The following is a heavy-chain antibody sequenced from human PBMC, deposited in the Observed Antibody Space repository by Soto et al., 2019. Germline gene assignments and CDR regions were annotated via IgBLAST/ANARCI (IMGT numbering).Heavy chain of an antibody. Sequence: SETLSLTCTVSGGSISSGSYYGVWIRKPPGKGLEWIGHIYYSGSTNYNPSLKSRVTISVDTSKNHFSLKLSSVTAADTAVYYCARQVSNSWKRNYYFYGMDVWGLGTTVTVSS. CDR1: GGSISSGSYY. V-gene: IGHV4-61*03. CDR3: ARQVSNSWKRNYYFYGMDV. J-gene: IGHJ6*02. D-gene: IGHD6-13*01. CDR2: IYYSGST.